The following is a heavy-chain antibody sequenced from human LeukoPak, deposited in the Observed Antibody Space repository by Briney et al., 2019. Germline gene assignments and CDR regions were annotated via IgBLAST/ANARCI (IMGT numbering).Heavy chain of an antibody. CDR3: ATAVVGLQRPYYYYYGMDV. Sequence: ASVKVSCKVSGYTLTELSMHWVRQAPGKGLEWMGGLDPEDGETIYAQKFQGRVTMTEDTSTDTAYMELSSLRSEDTAVYYCATAVVGLQRPYYYYYGMDVWGQGTTVTVSS. D-gene: IGHD4-11*01. CDR1: GYTLTELS. CDR2: LDPEDGET. J-gene: IGHJ6*02. V-gene: IGHV1-24*01.